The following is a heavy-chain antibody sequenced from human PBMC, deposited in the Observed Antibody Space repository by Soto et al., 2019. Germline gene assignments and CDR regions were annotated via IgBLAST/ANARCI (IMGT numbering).Heavy chain of an antibody. CDR2: IKSKTDGGTT. CDR3: TTDQITMIVVVTYYYGMDV. CDR1: GFTFSNAW. J-gene: IGHJ6*02. D-gene: IGHD3-22*01. Sequence: EVQLVESGGGLVKPGGSLRLSCAASGFTFSNAWMNWVRQAPGKGLEWVGRIKSKTDGGTTDYAAPVKGRFTISRDDSKNTLYLQMNSLNTEDTAVYYCTTDQITMIVVVTYYYGMDVWGQGTTVTVSS. V-gene: IGHV3-15*07.